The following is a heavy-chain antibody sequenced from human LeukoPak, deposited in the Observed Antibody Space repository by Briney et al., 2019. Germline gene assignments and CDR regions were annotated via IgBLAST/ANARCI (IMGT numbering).Heavy chain of an antibody. J-gene: IGHJ4*02. V-gene: IGHV1-2*02. CDR3: ARGSYCGGDCPDS. Sequence: SVKVSCKASGYSFTGYYLHWVRQAPGQGLEWMGWINPKSGVTNYAQRFQGRVTMTRDTSISTAYMELSSLRFDDTAVYYCARGSYCGGDCPDSWGQGTLVTVSS. CDR1: GYSFTGYY. CDR2: INPKSGVT. D-gene: IGHD2-21*02.